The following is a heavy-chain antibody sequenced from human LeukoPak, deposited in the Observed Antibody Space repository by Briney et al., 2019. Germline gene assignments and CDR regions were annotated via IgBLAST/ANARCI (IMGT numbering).Heavy chain of an antibody. J-gene: IGHJ3*02. Sequence: GGSLRLSCAASGFTLSSYWMHWVRQAPEEGLVRVSRIDPDGSTTNYADFVKGRFTISRDNSKNTLYLQMNSLRAEDTAMYYCAKDRLTNDAFDIWGQGTMVTVSS. CDR1: GFTLSSYW. V-gene: IGHV3-74*01. D-gene: IGHD2-8*01. CDR2: IDPDGSTT. CDR3: AKDRLTNDAFDI.